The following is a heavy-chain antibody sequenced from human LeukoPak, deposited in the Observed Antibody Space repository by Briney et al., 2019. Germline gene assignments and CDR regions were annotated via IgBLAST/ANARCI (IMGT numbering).Heavy chain of an antibody. J-gene: IGHJ4*02. CDR3: AKDNRRPYYYDSSGYFTQYFDY. CDR1: GFTFSSYA. D-gene: IGHD3-22*01. V-gene: IGHV3-23*01. CDR2: ISGSGGST. Sequence: GGSLRLSCAASGFTFSSYAMSWVRQAPGKGLEWVSAISGSGGSTYYADSVKGRFTISGDNSKNTLYLQMNSLRAEDTAVYYCAKDNRRPYYYDSSGYFTQYFDYWGQGTLVTVSS.